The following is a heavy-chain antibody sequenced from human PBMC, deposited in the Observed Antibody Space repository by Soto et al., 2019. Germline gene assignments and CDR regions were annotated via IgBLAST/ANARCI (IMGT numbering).Heavy chain of an antibody. V-gene: IGHV3-30*03. CDR1: GLTFSSYG. D-gene: IGHD4-17*01. Sequence: PGGSLRLSCAASGLTFSSYGMHWVRQAPGKGLEWVAVISYDGSNKYYADSVKGRFTISRDNSKNTLYLQMNSLRAEDTAVYYCATRTTVEKFNHFDYWGQGTLVTVSS. CDR2: ISYDGSNK. J-gene: IGHJ4*02. CDR3: ATRTTVEKFNHFDY.